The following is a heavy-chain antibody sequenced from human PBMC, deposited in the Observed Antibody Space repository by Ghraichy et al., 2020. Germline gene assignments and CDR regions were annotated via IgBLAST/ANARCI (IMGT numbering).Heavy chain of an antibody. D-gene: IGHD1-20*01. CDR1: GDSFASFA. CDR3: TKEGGITGTTD. CDR2: TIVHSGDT. Sequence: ASVKVSCKASGDSFASFAVAWVRQAPGQGLEWMGRTIVHSGDTKYAQKFQDRVTMTIDTSTTTAYMELRSLTSDDTGVYYCTKEGGITGTTDWGQGTLVTVSS. J-gene: IGHJ4*02. V-gene: IGHV1-18*01.